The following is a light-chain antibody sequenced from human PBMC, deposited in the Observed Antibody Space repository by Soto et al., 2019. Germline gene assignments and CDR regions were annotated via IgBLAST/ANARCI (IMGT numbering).Light chain of an antibody. V-gene: IGKV3-20*01. CDR1: QSISSSY. J-gene: IGKJ4*01. CDR2: GAS. CDR3: QQYGSSPRLT. Sequence: EIVLTQSPGTLSLSPGERATLSCSASQSISSSYLAWYQQKPGQAPRLLIYGASSRATGIPHRFSGSGSGTDFTLTISRLEPEDFAVYYCQQYGSSPRLTFGGGTKVEIK.